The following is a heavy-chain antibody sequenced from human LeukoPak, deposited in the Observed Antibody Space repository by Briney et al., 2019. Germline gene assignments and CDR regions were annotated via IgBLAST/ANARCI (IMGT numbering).Heavy chain of an antibody. CDR3: ARDAGHQLSRRNYYAMDV. CDR1: GGSISSGGYY. D-gene: IGHD2-2*01. Sequence: SETLSLTCTVSGGSISSGGYYWSWIRQHPGKGLEWIGYIYYSGSTYYDPSLKSRVTISVDTSKDQFSLKVNSVTAADTAVYYCARDAGHQLSRRNYYAMDVWGQGTTVTVSS. CDR2: IYYSGST. J-gene: IGHJ6*02. V-gene: IGHV4-31*03.